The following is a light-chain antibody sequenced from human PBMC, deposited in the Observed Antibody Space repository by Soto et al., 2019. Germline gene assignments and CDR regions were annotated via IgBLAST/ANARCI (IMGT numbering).Light chain of an antibody. J-gene: IGLJ2*01. CDR2: EVS. CDR3: SSYAGSNTS. V-gene: IGLV2-8*01. Sequence: QSALTQPPSASGSPGQSVTISCTGTSSDVGGYNYVPWYQQHPGKAPKLMIYEVSKRPSGVPDRFSGSKSGNTASLTVSGLQAEDEADYYCSSYAGSNTSFGGGTKVTVL. CDR1: SSDVGGYNY.